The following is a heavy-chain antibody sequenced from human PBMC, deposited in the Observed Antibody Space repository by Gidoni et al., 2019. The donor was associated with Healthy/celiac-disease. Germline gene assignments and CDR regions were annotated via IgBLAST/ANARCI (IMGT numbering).Heavy chain of an antibody. CDR1: GYTFTSYY. CDR2: INPSGGST. Sequence: QVQLVQSGAEVKKPGASVKVSCTASGYTFTSYYMHWVRQAPGQWLEWMGIINPSGGSTSYAQKFQGIVTMTRDTSTSTVYMELSSLRSEDTAVYYCARIAAAEDYWGQGTLVTVSS. V-gene: IGHV1-46*03. CDR3: ARIAAAEDY. D-gene: IGHD6-13*01. J-gene: IGHJ4*02.